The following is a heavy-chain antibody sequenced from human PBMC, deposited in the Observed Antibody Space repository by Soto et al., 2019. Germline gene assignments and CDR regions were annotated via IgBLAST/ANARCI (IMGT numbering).Heavy chain of an antibody. V-gene: IGHV3-15*07. CDR2: IKSKTDGGTT. Sequence: EVQLVESGGGLVKPGGSLSLSCAASGFPLSNAGWNWVARPPGKGRGWVGRIKSKTDGGTTDYAAPVKGRFTISRDDSKNTLYLQMNSLKTEDTAVYYCTTASGSYGNGMDVWGQGTTVTVSS. J-gene: IGHJ6*02. CDR1: GFPLSNAG. CDR3: TTASGSYGNGMDV. D-gene: IGHD3-10*01.